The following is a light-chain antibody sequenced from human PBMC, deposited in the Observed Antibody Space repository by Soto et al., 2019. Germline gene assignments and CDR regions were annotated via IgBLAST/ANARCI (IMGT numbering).Light chain of an antibody. CDR3: QQYNNWRT. CDR1: QSVSSN. J-gene: IGKJ1*01. Sequence: EIVMTQSPATLSVSPGERATLSCRVSQSVSSNLAWYQQKPGQAPRLLIYGASTRATGIPARFSGSGSGTEFTLTISSLQSEDFAVYYCQQYNNWRTFGQGTKVEIK. CDR2: GAS. V-gene: IGKV3-15*01.